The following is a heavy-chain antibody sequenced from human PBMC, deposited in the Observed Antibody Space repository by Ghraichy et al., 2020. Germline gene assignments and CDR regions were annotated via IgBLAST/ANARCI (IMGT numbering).Heavy chain of an antibody. V-gene: IGHV4-59*01. CDR1: GGSISSYY. D-gene: IGHD3-3*01. Sequence: SETLSLTCTVSGGSISSYYWSWIRQPPGKGLEWIGYIYYSGSTNYNPSLKSRVTISVDTSKNQFSLKLSSVTAADTAVYYCARAHAHHRYDFWSGYYAGYSYGLFDYWGQGTLVTVSS. J-gene: IGHJ4*02. CDR3: ARAHAHHRYDFWSGYYAGYSYGLFDY. CDR2: IYYSGST.